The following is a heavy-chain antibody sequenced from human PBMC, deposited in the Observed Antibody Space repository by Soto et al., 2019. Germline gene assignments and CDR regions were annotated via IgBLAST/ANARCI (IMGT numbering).Heavy chain of an antibody. V-gene: IGHV4-30-2*01. CDR1: GGSISSGGYS. J-gene: IGHJ6*02. Sequence: SETLSLTCAVSGGSISSGGYSWSWIRQPPGKGLEWIGYIYHSGSTYYNPSLKSRVTISVDRSKNQFSLKLSSVTAADTAVYYCARSSTRRFGELEQIYYYGMDVWGQGTTVTVSS. CDR3: ARSSTRRFGELEQIYYYGMDV. CDR2: IYHSGST. D-gene: IGHD3-10*01.